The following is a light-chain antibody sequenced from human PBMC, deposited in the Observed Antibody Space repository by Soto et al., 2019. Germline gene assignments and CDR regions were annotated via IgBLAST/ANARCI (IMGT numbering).Light chain of an antibody. CDR3: CSYAGSSPV. V-gene: IGLV2-23*01. CDR1: SSDVGSYNL. CDR2: EGS. J-gene: IGLJ1*01. Sequence: QSVLTQPASVSGSPGQSITISCTGTSSDVGSYNLVSWYQQHPGKAPKLMIYEGSKRPSGVSNRFSGSKSGNTASLTISGLQAEDEADYYCCSYAGSSPVFXTGTKVTVL.